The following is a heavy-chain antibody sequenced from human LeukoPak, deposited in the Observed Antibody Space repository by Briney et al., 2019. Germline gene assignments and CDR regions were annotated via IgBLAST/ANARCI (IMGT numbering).Heavy chain of an antibody. J-gene: IGHJ4*02. D-gene: IGHD6-19*01. V-gene: IGHV3-30-3*01. CDR1: GFTFSSYT. Sequence: GRSLRLSCAASGFTFSSYTMNWVRQAPGKGLEWVALILSDGGNKYYADSVRGRFTVSRDNSKNTLYLQMNSLRPEDTAIYYCAKDYYSSGLYFDYWGQGTLVTVSS. CDR2: ILSDGGNK. CDR3: AKDYYSSGLYFDY.